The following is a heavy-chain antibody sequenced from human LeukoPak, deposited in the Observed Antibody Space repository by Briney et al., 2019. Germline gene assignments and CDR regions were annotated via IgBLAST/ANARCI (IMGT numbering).Heavy chain of an antibody. D-gene: IGHD3-3*01. CDR2: INPSGGST. CDR3: ARDRGYDFWSGYYRGDYNWFDP. Sequence: GASVKVSCKASGGTFSSYAISWVRQAPGQGLEWMGIINPSGGSTSYAQKFQGRVTMTRDTSTSTVYMELSSLRSEDTAVYYCARDRGYDFWSGYYRGDYNWFDPWGQGTLVTVSS. V-gene: IGHV1-46*01. CDR1: GGTFSSYA. J-gene: IGHJ5*02.